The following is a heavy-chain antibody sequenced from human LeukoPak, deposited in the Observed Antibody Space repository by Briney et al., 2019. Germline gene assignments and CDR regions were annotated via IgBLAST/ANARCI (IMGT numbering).Heavy chain of an antibody. V-gene: IGHV4-39*01. Sequence: LRLSCAASGFTFSDYYMSWIRQSPGKGLEWIASIYYSGSSSYNPSLQSRVSISVDTSKNHISLKLFSLTAADTALYYCARHLSGSAMMHYFDYWGQGNLVTVSS. CDR2: IYYSGSS. J-gene: IGHJ4*02. CDR3: ARHLSGSAMMHYFDY. D-gene: IGHD5-18*01. CDR1: GFTFSDYY.